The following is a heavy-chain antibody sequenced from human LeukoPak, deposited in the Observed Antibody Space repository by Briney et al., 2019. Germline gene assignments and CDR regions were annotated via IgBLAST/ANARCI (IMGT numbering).Heavy chain of an antibody. J-gene: IGHJ3*02. CDR2: IIPIFGTA. V-gene: IGHV1-69*13. Sequence: GASVKVSRKASGGTFSSYAISWVRQAPGQGLEWMGGIIPIFGTANYAQKFQGRVTITADESTSTAYMELSSLRSEDTAVYYCARGSPYYYDSSGSLDDAFDIWGQGTMVTVSS. D-gene: IGHD3-22*01. CDR1: GGTFSSYA. CDR3: ARGSPYYYDSSGSLDDAFDI.